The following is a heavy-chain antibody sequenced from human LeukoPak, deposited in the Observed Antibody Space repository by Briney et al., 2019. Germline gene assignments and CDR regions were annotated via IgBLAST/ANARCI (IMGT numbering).Heavy chain of an antibody. Sequence: GGSLRLSCAASGFTFSSYAMSWVRQAPGKGLEWVSAISGSGGSTYYADSVKGRFTISRDNAKNSLYLQMNSLRAEDTAVYYCARRRHRYFDYWGQGTLVTVSS. CDR1: GFTFSSYA. CDR3: ARRRHRYFDY. J-gene: IGHJ4*02. CDR2: ISGSGGST. V-gene: IGHV3-23*01.